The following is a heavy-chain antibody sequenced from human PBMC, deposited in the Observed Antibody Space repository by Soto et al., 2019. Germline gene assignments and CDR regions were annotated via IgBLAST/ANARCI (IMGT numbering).Heavy chain of an antibody. Sequence: QVQLQESGPGLVKPSQTLSLTCTVSGGSISSGDYYWSWSRQPPGKGLEWIRYIFYSGSTYYNPSLKSRVTISVDTSKNQFSLKLGSVTAADTAVYYCARWLGYGPHFDYWGQGTLVTVSS. D-gene: IGHD5-12*01. CDR3: ARWLGYGPHFDY. CDR2: IFYSGST. J-gene: IGHJ4*02. V-gene: IGHV4-30-4*01. CDR1: GGSISSGDYY.